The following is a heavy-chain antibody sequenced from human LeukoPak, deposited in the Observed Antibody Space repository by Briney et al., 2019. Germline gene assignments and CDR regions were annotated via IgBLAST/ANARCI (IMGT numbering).Heavy chain of an antibody. D-gene: IGHD6-13*01. V-gene: IGHV4-4*09. J-gene: IGHJ6*03. CDR1: GGSISSYY. CDR2: IYTSGST. Sequence: PSETLSLTCTVSGGSISSYYWSWIRQLPGKGLEWIGYIYTSGSTNYNPSLKSRVTISVDTSKNQFSLKLSSVTAADTAVYYCARLAAAAGSASYYYYYYMDVWGKGTTVTVSS. CDR3: ARLAAAAGSASYYYYYYMDV.